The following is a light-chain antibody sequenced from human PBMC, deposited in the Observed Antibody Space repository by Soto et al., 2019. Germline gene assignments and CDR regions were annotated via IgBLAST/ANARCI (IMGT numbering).Light chain of an antibody. J-gene: IGKJ1*01. CDR2: GAS. CDR1: QSVSSSY. V-gene: IGKV3-15*01. Sequence: IVLTQSPGTLSLSPGEGATLSCRASQSVSSSYLAWYQQKPGQAPRLLIYGASTRATGIPARFSGSGSGTEFTLTISSLQPEDFAVYYCQQYYNWPRTFGQGTKVDIK. CDR3: QQYYNWPRT.